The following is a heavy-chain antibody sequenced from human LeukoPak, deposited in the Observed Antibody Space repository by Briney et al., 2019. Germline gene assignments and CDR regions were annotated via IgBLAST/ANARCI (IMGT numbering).Heavy chain of an antibody. CDR2: IIPIFGTA. CDR3: AREGEYSSSSGYYYYYMDV. CDR1: GGTFSSYA. J-gene: IGHJ6*03. V-gene: IGHV1-69*05. Sequence: SVEVSCKASGGTFSSYAISWVRQAPGQGLEWMGGIIPIFGTANYAQKFQGRVTITTDESTSTAYMELSSLRSEDTAVYYCAREGEYSSSSGYYYYYMDVWGKGTTVTVSS. D-gene: IGHD6-6*01.